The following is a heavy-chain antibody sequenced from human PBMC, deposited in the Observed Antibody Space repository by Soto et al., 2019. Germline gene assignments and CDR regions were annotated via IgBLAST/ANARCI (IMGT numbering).Heavy chain of an antibody. V-gene: IGHV4-39*02. CDR1: GDSINSDKYY. CDR3: ARDRRGYSGYDWIDLDY. D-gene: IGHD5-12*01. CDR2: IYYRGNT. Sequence: SETLSLTCSVSGDSINSDKYYWGWIRQPPGKGLEWIGSIYYRGNTYYNPSLQTRVTISLDKSKNQFSLRLNSVTAADSAVYFCARDRRGYSGYDWIDLDYWGQGTLVTISS. J-gene: IGHJ4*02.